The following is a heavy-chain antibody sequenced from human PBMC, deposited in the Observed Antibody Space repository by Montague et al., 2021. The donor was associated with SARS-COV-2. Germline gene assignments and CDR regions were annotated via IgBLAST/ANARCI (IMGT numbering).Heavy chain of an antibody. CDR3: ARVGGNYYRYFDY. V-gene: IGHV4-61*02. D-gene: IGHD1-26*01. Sequence: TLSLTCTVSGDSISSGTYYWSWIRQPAGKGLEWIGRIYTSGGTNYSPSLKSRVTMSVDPSKNQLSLTMSAVTAADTAVYYCARVGGNYYRYFDYWGQGSLVTVSS. CDR1: GDSISSGTYY. J-gene: IGHJ4*02. CDR2: IYTSGGT.